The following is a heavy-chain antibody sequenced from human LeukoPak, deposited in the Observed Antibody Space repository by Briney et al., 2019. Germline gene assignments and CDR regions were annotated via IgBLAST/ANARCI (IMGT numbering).Heavy chain of an antibody. V-gene: IGHV3-23*01. CDR2: ISGSGGST. CDR1: GFTFSSYA. Sequence: PGGSLRLSCAASGFTFSSYAMRWVRQAPGKGLEWASAISGSGGSTYYADSVKGRFTISRDNSKNTLYLQMNSLRAEDTAVYYCAKDAENDSSGYFGYWGQGTLVTVSS. D-gene: IGHD3-22*01. CDR3: AKDAENDSSGYFGY. J-gene: IGHJ4*02.